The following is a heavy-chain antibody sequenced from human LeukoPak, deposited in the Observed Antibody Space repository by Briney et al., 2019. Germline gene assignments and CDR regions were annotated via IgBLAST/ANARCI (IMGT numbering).Heavy chain of an antibody. CDR3: GRDHGGVVGRGGVGAC. CDR2: IRGGSDFI. D-gene: IGHD2-2*01. V-gene: IGHV3-21*01. CDR1: GFTFRDYS. Sequence: PGGSLRLSCAASGFTFRDYSMTWLRQAPGKGLAWVSSIRGGSDFIYNADSVMGRLTVSRDNAKNSLYLQMNSRRAEDTAVYYCGRDHGGVVGRGGVGACWGQGTLVTVSS. J-gene: IGHJ4*02.